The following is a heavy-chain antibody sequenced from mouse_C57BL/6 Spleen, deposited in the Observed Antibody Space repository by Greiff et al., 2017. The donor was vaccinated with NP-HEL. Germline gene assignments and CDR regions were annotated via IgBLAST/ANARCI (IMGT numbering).Heavy chain of an antibody. J-gene: IGHJ3*01. CDR1: GYTFTDYE. V-gene: IGHV1-15*01. CDR2: IDPETGGT. CDR3: TREAQAFAY. D-gene: IGHD3-2*02. Sequence: QVQLKESGAELVRPGASVTLSCKASGYTFTDYEMHWVKQTPVHGLEWIGAIDPETGGTAYNQKFKGKAILTADKSSSTAYMELRSLTSEDSAVYYCTREAQAFAYWGQGTLVTVSA.